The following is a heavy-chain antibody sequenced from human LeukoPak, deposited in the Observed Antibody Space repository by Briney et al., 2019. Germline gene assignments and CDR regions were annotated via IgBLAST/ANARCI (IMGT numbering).Heavy chain of an antibody. V-gene: IGHV1-2*02. CDR3: ARAKAPAGLLFDY. CDR2: INPNSGGT. CDR1: GYTFTGYY. J-gene: IGHJ4*02. Sequence: ASVKVSCKASGYTFTGYYMHWGRQAPGQGLGWRGWINPNSGGTNYAQKFQGRVTMTRDTSISTAYMELSRLRSDDTAVYYCARAKAPAGLLFDYWGQGTLVTVSS. D-gene: IGHD6-13*01.